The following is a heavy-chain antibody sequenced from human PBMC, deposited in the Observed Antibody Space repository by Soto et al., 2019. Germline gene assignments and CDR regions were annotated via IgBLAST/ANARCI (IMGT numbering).Heavy chain of an antibody. CDR2: INPNSGAT. J-gene: IGHJ5*02. CDR1: GYTFTGYF. Sequence: ASVKVSCKASGYTFTGYFMHWVRQAPGQGLERMGWINPNSGATKYAQKFQGRVTLSRGTSISTAYMELGGLRSDDTAVYYCARGGGTILAPLPWGQGTLVTVSS. CDR3: ARGGGTILAPLP. V-gene: IGHV1-2*02. D-gene: IGHD3-3*01.